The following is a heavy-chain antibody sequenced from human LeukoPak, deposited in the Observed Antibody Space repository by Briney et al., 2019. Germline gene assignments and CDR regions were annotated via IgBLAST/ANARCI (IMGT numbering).Heavy chain of an antibody. J-gene: IGHJ4*02. CDR1: GFTFGDYA. CDR3: AASSAFDY. V-gene: IGHV3-49*04. Sequence: GGSLSLSCTASGFTFGDYAMSWVRQAPGKGLEWVGYIRSRAYGGSAEYAASVKGRFTITRDDSKSIAYLQMSNLNTEDTSVYYCAASSAFDYWGQGT. CDR2: IRSRAYGGSA. D-gene: IGHD2-2*01.